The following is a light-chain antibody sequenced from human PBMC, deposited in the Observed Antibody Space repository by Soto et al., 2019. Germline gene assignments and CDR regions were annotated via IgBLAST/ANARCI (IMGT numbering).Light chain of an antibody. J-gene: IGKJ5*01. V-gene: IGKV3-11*01. CDR1: QSVSSY. CDR2: DAS. CDR3: QQRSNWPLIT. Sequence: EIVLTQSPATLSLSPGERATLSCRASQSVSSYLAWYQQKPGQAPRLRIYDASNRATGIPARFSGSGSGTDFTLIISSLEAEDFAVYYCQQRSNWPLITFGQGTRLEIK.